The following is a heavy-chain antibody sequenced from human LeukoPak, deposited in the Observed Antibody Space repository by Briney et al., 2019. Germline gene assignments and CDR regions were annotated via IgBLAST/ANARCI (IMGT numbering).Heavy chain of an antibody. CDR1: RLTVSSNY. Sequence: GGSLRLSCAASRLTVSSNYMSWVRQAPAKGLEWVSVLYSGGDTYYADSVKGRFTISRDNSKNSLYLQMNSLRAEDTAVYYCARGATVAGDFDYWGQGTLVTVSS. CDR3: ARGATVAGDFDY. CDR2: LYSGGDT. J-gene: IGHJ4*02. D-gene: IGHD6-19*01. V-gene: IGHV3-66*01.